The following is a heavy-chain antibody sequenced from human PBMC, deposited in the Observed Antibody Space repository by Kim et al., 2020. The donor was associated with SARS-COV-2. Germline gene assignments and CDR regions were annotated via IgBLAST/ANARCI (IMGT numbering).Heavy chain of an antibody. J-gene: IGHJ4*02. CDR2: ISYDGSNK. CDR3: AREGLGWDIVVVPAAETGGFDY. CDR1: GFTFSSYA. D-gene: IGHD2-2*01. Sequence: GGSLRLSCAASGFTFSSYAMHWVRQAPGKGLEWVAVISYDGSNKYYADSVKGRFTISRDNSKNTLYLQMNSLRAEDTAVYYCAREGLGWDIVVVPAAETGGFDYWGQGTLVTVSS. V-gene: IGHV3-30*04.